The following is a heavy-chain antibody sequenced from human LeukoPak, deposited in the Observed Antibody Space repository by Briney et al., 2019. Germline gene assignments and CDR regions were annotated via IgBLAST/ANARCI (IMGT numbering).Heavy chain of an antibody. CDR2: ISSSSSYI. Sequence: KPGGSLRLSCAASGFIFSSYSMNWVRQAPGKGLEWVSSISSSSSYIYYADSVKGRFTISRDNAKNSLYLQMNSLRAEDTAVYYCAREDGYYDILTGSLYYGMDVWGQGTTVTVSS. V-gene: IGHV3-21*01. D-gene: IGHD3-9*01. CDR1: GFIFSSYS. J-gene: IGHJ6*02. CDR3: AREDGYYDILTGSLYYGMDV.